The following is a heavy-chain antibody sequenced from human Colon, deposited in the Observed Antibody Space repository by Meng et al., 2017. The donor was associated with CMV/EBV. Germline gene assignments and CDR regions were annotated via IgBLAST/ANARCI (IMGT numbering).Heavy chain of an antibody. D-gene: IGHD3-16*01. CDR3: TKDFWGSLEH. CDR2: IQNDGSST. V-gene: IGHV3-74*01. Sequence: EAQLGGCGGGSVQPGGSMIRYCAASGFTFSNYDMQCVRRGPGKALGWVSRIQNDGSSTTYAEAVKGRFTISRDNAKNTLYLQMNSLRADDTAVYYCTKDFWGSLEHWGQGALVTVSS. CDR1: GFTFSNYD. J-gene: IGHJ4*02.